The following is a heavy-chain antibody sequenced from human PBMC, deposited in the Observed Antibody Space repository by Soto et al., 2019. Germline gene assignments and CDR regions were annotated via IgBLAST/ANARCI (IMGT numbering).Heavy chain of an antibody. J-gene: IGHJ6*02. Sequence: SVKVSCKASGGTFSSYAISWVRQAPGQGLEWMGGIIPIFGTANYAQKFQGRVTITADKSTSTAYMELSSLRSEDTAVYYCARVDYDFWSGYLEVWGQATPVNVSS. CDR2: IIPIFGTA. D-gene: IGHD3-3*01. V-gene: IGHV1-69*06. CDR3: ARVDYDFWSGYLEV. CDR1: GGTFSSYA.